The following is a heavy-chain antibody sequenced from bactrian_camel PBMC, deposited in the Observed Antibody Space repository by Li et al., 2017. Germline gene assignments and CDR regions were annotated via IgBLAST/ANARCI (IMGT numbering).Heavy chain of an antibody. J-gene: IGHJ4*01. CDR2: INSGGTNT. CDR3: AARSIYAGRTCSPRGPFDY. D-gene: IGHD1*01. V-gene: IGHV3S40*01. Sequence: VQLVESGGGLVQPGGSLRLSCVVSGFTLSTYDMVWVRQAPGKGLEWVSVINSGGTNTHYTDSVKGRFTISRDNAKNTLYLQMNILKPEDTAIYYCAARSIYAGRTCSPRGPFDYWGQGTQVTVS. CDR1: GFTLSTYD.